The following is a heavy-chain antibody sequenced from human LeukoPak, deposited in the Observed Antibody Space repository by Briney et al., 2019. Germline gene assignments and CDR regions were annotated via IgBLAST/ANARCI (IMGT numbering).Heavy chain of an antibody. V-gene: IGHV1-8*02. Sequence: ASVKVSCKASGYTFTSYDINWVRQATGQGLEWMGWMNPNSGNTGYAQKFQDRVSMTRDISSNTAFLELRNLRSDDTAVYFCSRSSDTTSWYYFDHWGQGTLVTVSS. J-gene: IGHJ4*02. CDR3: SRSSDTTSWYYFDH. CDR1: GYTFTSYD. CDR2: MNPNSGNT. D-gene: IGHD2/OR15-2a*01.